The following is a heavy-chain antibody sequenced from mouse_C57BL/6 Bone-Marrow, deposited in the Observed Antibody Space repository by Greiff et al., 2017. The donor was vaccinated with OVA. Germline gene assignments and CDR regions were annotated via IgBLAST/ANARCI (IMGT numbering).Heavy chain of an antibody. V-gene: IGHV5-12*01. D-gene: IGHD1-1*01. CDR2: ISNGGGST. CDR3: ASPFITTVVARYAMDY. J-gene: IGHJ4*01. CDR1: GFTFSDYY. Sequence: EVNLVESGGGLVQPGGSLKLSCAASGFTFSDYYMYWVRQTPEKRLEWVAYISNGGGSTYYPDTVKGRFTISRDNAKNTLYLQMSRLKSEDTAMYYCASPFITTVVARYAMDYWGQGTSVTVSS.